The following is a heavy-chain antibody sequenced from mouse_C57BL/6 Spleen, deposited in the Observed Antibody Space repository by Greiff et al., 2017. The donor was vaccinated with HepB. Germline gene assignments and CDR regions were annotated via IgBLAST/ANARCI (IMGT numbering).Heavy chain of an antibody. Sequence: VQLQQSGAELVRPGASVTLSCKASGYTFTDYDMHWVKQRPVQGLEWIGAIDPETGGTAYNQKFKGKATLTADKSSSTAYMELRSLTSEDSAVYYCARDYGDYVAYWGQGTLVTVSA. V-gene: IGHV1-15*01. J-gene: IGHJ3*01. CDR2: IDPETGGT. D-gene: IGHD2-4*01. CDR1: GYTFTDYD. CDR3: ARDYGDYVAY.